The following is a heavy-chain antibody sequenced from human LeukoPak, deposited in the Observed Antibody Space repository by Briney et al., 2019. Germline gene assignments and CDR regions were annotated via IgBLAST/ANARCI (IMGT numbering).Heavy chain of an antibody. J-gene: IGHJ4*02. D-gene: IGHD1-26*01. Sequence: ASVKVSCKASGYTFTGYFMHWVRQAPGQGLEWMGRINPNSGDTNYAQNFQGRVTMTRDTSISTAYMELSRLRSDDTAVYYCARDLSSTSDWELDYWGQGTLVTVSS. V-gene: IGHV1-2*06. CDR2: INPNSGDT. CDR1: GYTFTGYF. CDR3: ARDLSSTSDWELDY.